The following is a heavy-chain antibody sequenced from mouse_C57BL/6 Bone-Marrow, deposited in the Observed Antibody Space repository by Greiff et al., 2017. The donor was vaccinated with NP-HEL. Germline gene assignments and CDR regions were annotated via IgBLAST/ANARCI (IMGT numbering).Heavy chain of an antibody. CDR1: GFTFSSYG. V-gene: IGHV5-6*01. D-gene: IGHD2-3*01. CDR2: ISSGGSYT. J-gene: IGHJ3*01. CDR3: ASPDGYYRFAY. Sequence: EVQLVESGGDLVKPGGSLKLSCAASGFTFSSYGMSWVRQTPDKRLEWVATISSGGSYTYYPDSVKGRFTISRDNAKNTLYLQMSSLKSEDTAMYYCASPDGYYRFAYWGQGTLVTVSA.